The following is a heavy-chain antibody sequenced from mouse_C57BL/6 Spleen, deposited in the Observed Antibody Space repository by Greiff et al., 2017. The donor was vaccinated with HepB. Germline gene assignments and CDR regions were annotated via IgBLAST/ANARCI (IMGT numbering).Heavy chain of an antibody. CDR2: ISSGSSTI. Sequence: EVMLVESGGGLVKPGGSLKLSCAASGFTFSDYGMHWVRQAPEKGLEWVAYISSGSSTIYYADTVKGRFTISRDNAKNTLFLQMTSLRSDDTAMYYCARLTGTVYAMDYWGQGTSVTVSS. J-gene: IGHJ4*01. V-gene: IGHV5-17*01. CDR3: ARLTGTVYAMDY. D-gene: IGHD4-1*01. CDR1: GFTFSDYG.